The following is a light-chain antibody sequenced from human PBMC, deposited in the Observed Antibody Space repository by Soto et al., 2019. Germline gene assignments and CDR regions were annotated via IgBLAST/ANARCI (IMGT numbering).Light chain of an antibody. V-gene: IGLV1-40*01. CDR1: SSNIGAGYD. Sequence: QSVLTQPPSVSGAPGQSVTISCTGSSSNIGAGYDVHWYQQFPGAAPKLLIYGNSNRPSGVPDRFSGSKSGTSASLAISGLLAEDEADYYCQSYAGSLYVFGSGTKVTVL. J-gene: IGLJ1*01. CDR3: QSYAGSLYV. CDR2: GNS.